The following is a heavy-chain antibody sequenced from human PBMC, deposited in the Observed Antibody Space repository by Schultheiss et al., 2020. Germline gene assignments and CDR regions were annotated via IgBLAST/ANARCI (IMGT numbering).Heavy chain of an antibody. Sequence: VKVSCKASGGTFSSYAISWVRQAPGQGLEWMGRIIPILGIANYAQKFQGRVTITADKSTSTAYMELRSLRSDDTAVYYCARVAMDYDYFDYWGQGTLVTVSS. V-gene: IGHV1-69*04. CDR2: IIPILGIA. D-gene: IGHD4-17*01. CDR1: GGTFSSYA. J-gene: IGHJ4*02. CDR3: ARVAMDYDYFDY.